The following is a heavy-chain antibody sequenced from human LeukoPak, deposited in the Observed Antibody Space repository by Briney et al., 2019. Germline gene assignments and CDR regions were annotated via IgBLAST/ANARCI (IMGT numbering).Heavy chain of an antibody. CDR3: ASRLVGSKAYYFDY. CDR2: ISSSSSYI. J-gene: IGHJ4*02. V-gene: IGHV3-21*01. D-gene: IGHD1-26*01. Sequence: GGSLRLSCAASGFTFSSYSMNWVRQAPGKGLEWVSSISSSSSYIYYADSVKGRFTISRDNAKNSLYLQMNSLRAEDTAVYYCASRLVGSKAYYFDYWGQGTLVTVSS. CDR1: GFTFSSYS.